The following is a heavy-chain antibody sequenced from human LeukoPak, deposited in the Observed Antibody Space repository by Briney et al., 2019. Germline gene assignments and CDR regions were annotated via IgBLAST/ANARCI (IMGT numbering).Heavy chain of an antibody. CDR3: AREEAGTYGFEY. CDR1: GFTFSSYW. CDR2: INSDGSST. V-gene: IGHV3-74*01. J-gene: IGHJ4*02. D-gene: IGHD3-10*01. Sequence: GGSLRLSCAASGFTFSSYWMHWVRQAPGKGLVWVSRINSDGSSTSYADSVKGRFTISRDNAKNTLYLQMNSLRAEDTAVYYCAREEAGTYGFEYWGQGTLVTVSS.